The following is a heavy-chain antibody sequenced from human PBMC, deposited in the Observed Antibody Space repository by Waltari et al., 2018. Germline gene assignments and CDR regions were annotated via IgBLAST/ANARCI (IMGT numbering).Heavy chain of an antibody. D-gene: IGHD3-3*01. CDR2: MTASGLM. CDR1: GFPFSTYT. CDR3: AKDEGARLAPTFGMDA. Sequence: EMQLLESGGALVQPGGSLRLSCAASGFPFSTYTMTWVRQAPGQGLGWVAVMTASGLMDYGDSVKGRFIISRDNSKNTLYLEMYRLRVEDTARYYCAKDEGARLAPTFGMDAWGQGTTVIVSS. J-gene: IGHJ6*02. V-gene: IGHV3-23*01.